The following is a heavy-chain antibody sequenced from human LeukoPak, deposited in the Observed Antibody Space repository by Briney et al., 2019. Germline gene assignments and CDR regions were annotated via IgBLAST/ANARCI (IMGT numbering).Heavy chain of an antibody. J-gene: IGHJ5*02. CDR1: GGSISSSSYY. V-gene: IGHV4-39*01. CDR3: ARRDSLDWFDP. D-gene: IGHD3-16*01. Sequence: SETLSLTCTVSGGSISSSSYYWGWIRQPPGKGLEWIGSIYYSGSTYYNPSLKSRVTISVDTSKNQFSLKLSSVTAADTAVYYCARRDSLDWFDPWGQGTLVTVSS. CDR2: IYYSGST.